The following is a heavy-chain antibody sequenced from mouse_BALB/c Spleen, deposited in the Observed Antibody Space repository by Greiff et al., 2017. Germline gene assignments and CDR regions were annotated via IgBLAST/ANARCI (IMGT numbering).Heavy chain of an antibody. J-gene: IGHJ2*01. CDR2: ISDGGSYT. Sequence: VQLKESGGGLVKPGGSLKLSCAASGFTFSDYYMYWVRQTPEKRLEWVATISDGGSYTYYPDSVKGRFTISRDNAKNNLYLQMSSLKSEDTAMYYCARGGLRDYFDYWGQGTTLTVSS. CDR3: ARGGLRDYFDY. CDR1: GFTFSDYY. D-gene: IGHD2-2*01. V-gene: IGHV5-4*02.